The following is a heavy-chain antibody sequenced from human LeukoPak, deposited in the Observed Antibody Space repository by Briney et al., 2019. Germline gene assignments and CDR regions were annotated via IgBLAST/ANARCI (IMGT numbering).Heavy chain of an antibody. CDR1: GGSISSSPYY. V-gene: IGHV4-39*07. CDR2: IYYSGTT. D-gene: IGHD3-3*01. CDR3: ASFPYYDFWSGYYGTMDV. J-gene: IGHJ6*03. Sequence: SETLSLTCTVSGGSISSSPYYWGWIRQPPGKGLEWIGGIYYSGTTHYNPSLESRVTISVDTSKNQFSLKLSSVTAADTAVYYCASFPYYDFWSGYYGTMDVWGKGTTVTVSS.